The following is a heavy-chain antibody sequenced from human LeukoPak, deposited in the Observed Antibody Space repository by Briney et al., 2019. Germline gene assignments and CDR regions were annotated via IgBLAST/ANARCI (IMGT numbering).Heavy chain of an antibody. CDR1: GFTFSSYA. Sequence: GGSLRLSCAASGFTFSSYAMSWVRQAPGKGLEWVSAISGSGGSTYYAGSVKGRFTISRDNSKNTLYLQMNSLRAEDTAVYYCAKSERYYYGSGSYSPYWGQGTLVTVSS. D-gene: IGHD3-10*01. J-gene: IGHJ4*02. CDR2: ISGSGGST. CDR3: AKSERYYYGSGSYSPY. V-gene: IGHV3-23*01.